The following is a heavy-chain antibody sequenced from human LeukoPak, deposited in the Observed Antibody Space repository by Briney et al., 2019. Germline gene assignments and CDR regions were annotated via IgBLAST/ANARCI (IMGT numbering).Heavy chain of an antibody. CDR1: GYTFINYA. D-gene: IGHD4-17*01. V-gene: IGHV1-18*01. CDR2: VSPHNGDT. Sequence: ASVKVSCKASGYTFINYAIHWVRQAPGQGLEWMGWVSPHNGDTKYAQNHQGRVTMTTDTSTTTAHMELRSLTSDDTAVYYCAKAWDYGDRGEIDYWGQGTLVTVSS. CDR3: AKAWDYGDRGEIDY. J-gene: IGHJ4*02.